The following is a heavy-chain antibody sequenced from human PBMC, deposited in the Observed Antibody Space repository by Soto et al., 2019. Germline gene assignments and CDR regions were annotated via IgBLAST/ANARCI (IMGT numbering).Heavy chain of an antibody. CDR3: ARERESSTSFIDYYYGMDV. D-gene: IGHD2-2*01. CDR2: ISSSGSTI. Sequence: PDGTLRRSCAASGFTFSSYEMNWVRHAPGKGLEWVSYISSSGSTIYYADSVKGRFTISRDNAKNSLYLQMNSLRAEDTAVYYCARERESSTSFIDYYYGMDVWGQGTTVTVSS. J-gene: IGHJ6*02. CDR1: GFTFSSYE. V-gene: IGHV3-48*03.